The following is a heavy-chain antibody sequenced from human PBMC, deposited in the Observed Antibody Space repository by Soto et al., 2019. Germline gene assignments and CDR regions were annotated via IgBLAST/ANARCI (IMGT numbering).Heavy chain of an antibody. CDR2: IWYDGTIK. Sequence: QVQLVESGGGVVQPGRSLRLSCRASGFTFSSYVIHWVRQAPGKGLEWVAGIWYDGTIKFHADSVKGRFIISRDNSKNTVYLQLDSLRADDTAVYFLARVSLSRGSSCLDYWGQGAVVTVSS. CDR3: ARVSLSRGSSCLDY. J-gene: IGHJ4*02. D-gene: IGHD6-13*01. CDR1: GFTFSSYV. V-gene: IGHV3-33*01.